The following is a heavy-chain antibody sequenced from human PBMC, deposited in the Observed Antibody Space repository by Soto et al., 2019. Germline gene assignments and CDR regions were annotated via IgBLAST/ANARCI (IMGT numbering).Heavy chain of an antibody. J-gene: IGHJ4*02. V-gene: IGHV4-59*08. Sequence: QVQLQESGPGLVKPSETLSLTCSVSGASISGNYWSWIRQTPGKGLEWIGYISDRGSTNYNPSLNSRVSISVARANNQLSLQLDSVTAADTAVYYCARLGVGQCPMVSCDYFDYSGQGAPVTVSS. CDR3: ARLGVGQCPMVSCDYFDY. D-gene: IGHD3-10*01. CDR2: ISDRGST. CDR1: GASISGNY.